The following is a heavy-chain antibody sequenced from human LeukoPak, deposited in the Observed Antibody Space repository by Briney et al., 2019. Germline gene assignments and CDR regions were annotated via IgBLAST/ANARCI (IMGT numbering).Heavy chain of an antibody. J-gene: IGHJ5*02. Sequence: SVKVSCKASGGTFSSYAISWVRQAPGQGLEWMGGIIPIFGTANYAQKFQGRVTITTDESTSTAYMELSSLRSEDTAVYYCAIRDIVVVPAATLGFDPWGQGTLVTVSS. CDR2: IIPIFGTA. CDR3: AIRDIVVVPAATLGFDP. D-gene: IGHD2-2*01. V-gene: IGHV1-69*05. CDR1: GGTFSSYA.